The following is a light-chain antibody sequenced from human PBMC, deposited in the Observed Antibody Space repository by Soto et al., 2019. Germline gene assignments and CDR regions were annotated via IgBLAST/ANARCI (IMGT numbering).Light chain of an antibody. CDR3: SSFTTTNTWV. CDR1: RSDVGGYNY. V-gene: IGLV2-14*01. CDR2: EVN. J-gene: IGLJ3*02. Sequence: QSALTQPASVSGSPGQSITISCTGTRSDVGGYNYVSWYQQHPGKAPKLMIFEVNNRPSGVSNRFSGSKSGNTASLTISGLQAEDEADYYCSSFTTTNTWVFGGRTKLTVL.